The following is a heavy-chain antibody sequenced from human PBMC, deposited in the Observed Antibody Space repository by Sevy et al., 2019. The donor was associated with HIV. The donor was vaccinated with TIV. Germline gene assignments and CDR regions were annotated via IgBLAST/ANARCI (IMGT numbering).Heavy chain of an antibody. V-gene: IGHV3-53*01. J-gene: IGHJ4*02. CDR1: GFTVSSNY. CDR3: GSEGVGMVATN. CDR2: IYSGGST. D-gene: IGHD5-12*01. Sequence: GGSLRLSCAASGFTVSSNYMSWVRQAPGKGLEWVSVIYSGGSTYYEDSVKGRFTISRDNSKNTLYIQMNSLRAEDTAVYYCGSEGVGMVATNWGQGTLVTVSS.